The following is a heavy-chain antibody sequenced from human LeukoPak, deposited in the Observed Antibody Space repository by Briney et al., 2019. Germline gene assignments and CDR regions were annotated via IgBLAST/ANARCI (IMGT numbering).Heavy chain of an antibody. CDR2: IIPIFGTA. J-gene: IGHJ4*02. D-gene: IGHD3-22*01. CDR3: AREQYYYDSSGYSTNFDY. CDR1: GGTFSSYA. Sequence: SVKVSCKASGGTFSSYAISWVRQAPGQGLEWMGGIIPIFGTANYAQKFQGRVTITADESTSTAYMELSSLRSEDTAVYYCAREQYYYDSSGYSTNFDYWGQGTLVTVSS. V-gene: IGHV1-69*13.